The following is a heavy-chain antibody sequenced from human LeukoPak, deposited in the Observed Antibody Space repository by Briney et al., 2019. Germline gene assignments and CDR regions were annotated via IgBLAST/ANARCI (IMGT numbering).Heavy chain of an antibody. Sequence: PGGSLRLSCAASGFTFSSYWMSWVRQAPGKGLEWVANIKQDGSEKYYVDSVKGRFTISRDNAKNSLYLQMNSLRAEDTAVYYCARDPGGLSSGYYSDYWGQGTLVTVSS. D-gene: IGHD3-22*01. CDR3: ARDPGGLSSGYYSDY. CDR2: IKQDGSEK. CDR1: GFTFSSYW. J-gene: IGHJ4*02. V-gene: IGHV3-7*01.